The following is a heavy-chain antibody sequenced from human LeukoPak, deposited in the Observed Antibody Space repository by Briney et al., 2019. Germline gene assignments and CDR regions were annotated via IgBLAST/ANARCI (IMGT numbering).Heavy chain of an antibody. Sequence: GGSLRLSCAASGFTFSSYGMHWVRQAPGKGLEWVAFIRYDGSNKYYADSVKGRFTISRDNSKNTLYLQMNSLRAEDTAVYYCARHMRLYGSGKFEGGYYYYYMDVWGKGTTVTISS. D-gene: IGHD3-10*01. V-gene: IGHV3-30*02. J-gene: IGHJ6*03. CDR1: GFTFSSYG. CDR3: ARHMRLYGSGKFEGGYYYYYMDV. CDR2: IRYDGSNK.